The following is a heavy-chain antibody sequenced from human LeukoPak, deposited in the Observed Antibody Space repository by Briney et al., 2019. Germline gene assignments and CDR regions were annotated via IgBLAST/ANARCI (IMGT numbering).Heavy chain of an antibody. CDR1: GGSMNSYY. CDR2: IYYSGST. V-gene: IGHV4-59*08. Sequence: SETLSLTCSVSGGSMNSYYWRWIRQSPGKGLEWIGYIYYSGSTNYNPSLKSRVTISVDTSKNQFSLKLGSVTAADTAVYYCARHVWLQPFDYWGQGTLVTVSS. D-gene: IGHD3-9*01. J-gene: IGHJ4*02. CDR3: ARHVWLQPFDY.